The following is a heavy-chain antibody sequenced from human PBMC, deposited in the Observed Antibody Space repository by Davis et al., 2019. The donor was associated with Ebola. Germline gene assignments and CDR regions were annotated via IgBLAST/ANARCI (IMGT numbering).Heavy chain of an antibody. Sequence: GESLKISCAASGFTFSTYWMNWVRQAPGKGLVWVSRINSDGSSTSYADSVKGRFTISRDNAKSTLYLQMNSLRAEDTAVYYCAREGGYSYGSYYYHYMDVWGKGTTVTVSS. J-gene: IGHJ6*03. CDR3: AREGGYSYGSYYYHYMDV. CDR1: GFTFSTYW. D-gene: IGHD5-18*01. V-gene: IGHV3-74*01. CDR2: INSDGSST.